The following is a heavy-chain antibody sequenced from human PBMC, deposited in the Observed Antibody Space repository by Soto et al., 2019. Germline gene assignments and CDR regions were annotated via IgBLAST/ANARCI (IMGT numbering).Heavy chain of an antibody. CDR3: AREGYYGSGSYPPRWFDP. J-gene: IGHJ5*02. CDR1: GGTFSSYT. CDR2: IIPILGIA. V-gene: IGHV1-69*08. D-gene: IGHD3-10*01. Sequence: QVQLVQSGAEVKKPGSSVKVSCKASGGTFSSYTISWVRQAPGQGLEWMGRIIPILGIANNAQKFQGRVTITADKSTSTAYMELSSLTTEDPAVYYCAREGYYGSGSYPPRWFDPWGQGTLVTVSS.